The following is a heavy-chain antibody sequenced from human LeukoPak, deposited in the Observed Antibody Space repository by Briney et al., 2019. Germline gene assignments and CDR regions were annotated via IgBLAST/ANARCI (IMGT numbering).Heavy chain of an antibody. D-gene: IGHD6-19*01. V-gene: IGHV3-74*01. CDR2: VNPQGSGT. CDR3: ARARWSSTGWFLGY. CDR1: GFTFSSYW. Sequence: GESLRLSCAASGFTFSSYWMHWVRQAPGKGLVWVSRVNPQGSGTSYTDSVKGRFTISRDNAKDAPHLRMDNLRVEDTAVYYCARARWSSTGWFLGYWGQGTLVTVSS. J-gene: IGHJ4*02.